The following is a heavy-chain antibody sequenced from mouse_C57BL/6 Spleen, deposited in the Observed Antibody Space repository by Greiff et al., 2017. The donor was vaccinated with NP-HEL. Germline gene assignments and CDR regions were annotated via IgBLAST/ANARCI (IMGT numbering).Heavy chain of an antibody. V-gene: IGHV1-26*01. CDR2: INPNNGGT. Sequence: VQLQQSGPELVKPGASVKISCKASGYTFTNYYMNWVKQSHGKSLEWIGDINPNNGGTSYNQKFKGKATLTVDQSSSTAYMELRSLTSEDSAVYYCARRDYDDDYWGQGTTLTVSS. CDR1: GYTFTNYY. D-gene: IGHD2-4*01. J-gene: IGHJ2*01. CDR3: ARRDYDDDY.